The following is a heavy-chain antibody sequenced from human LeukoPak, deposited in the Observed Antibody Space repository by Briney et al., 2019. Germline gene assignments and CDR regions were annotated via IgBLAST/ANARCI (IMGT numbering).Heavy chain of an antibody. D-gene: IGHD4-11*01. CDR1: GGSISSYY. Sequence: SETLSLTCTVSGGSISSYYWSWMRQPPGKGLEWIGYIYYSGSTNYNPSLKSRVTISVDTSKNQFSLKLSSVTAADTAVYYCARAARYSNFPGYYYYGMDVWGQGTTVTVSS. CDR2: IYYSGST. CDR3: ARAARYSNFPGYYYYGMDV. J-gene: IGHJ6*02. V-gene: IGHV4-59*01.